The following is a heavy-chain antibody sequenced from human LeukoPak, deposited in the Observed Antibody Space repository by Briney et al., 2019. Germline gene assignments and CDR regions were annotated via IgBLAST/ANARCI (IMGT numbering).Heavy chain of an antibody. CDR3: AKWGFLVTAIDY. Sequence: GGSLRLSCAASGFTFSSYAMSWVRQAPGKGLEWVSAISGSRGITYYADSVKCRFTISRDNYKNTLYLQMNSLRAEDTAVYYCAKWGFLVTAIDYWGQGTLVTVSS. CDR1: GFTFSSYA. J-gene: IGHJ4*02. D-gene: IGHD2-21*02. CDR2: ISGSRGIT. V-gene: IGHV3-23*01.